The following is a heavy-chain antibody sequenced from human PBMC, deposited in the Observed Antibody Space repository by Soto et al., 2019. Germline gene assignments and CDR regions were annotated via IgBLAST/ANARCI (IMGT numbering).Heavy chain of an antibody. J-gene: IGHJ4*02. CDR3: AREYGGSSVFDY. V-gene: IGHV1-46*01. D-gene: IGHD1-26*01. CDR2: INPSADST. CDR1: GYTFTKYF. Sequence: QVQLVQSGAEVNKPGASVKVSCKTSGYTFTKYFIHWVRQAPGQGLEWMAIINPSADSTNYAQKFKGRVTVTRDTSTSTVYMELRSLRSEDTAVYYCAREYGGSSVFDYWGQGTLVTVSS.